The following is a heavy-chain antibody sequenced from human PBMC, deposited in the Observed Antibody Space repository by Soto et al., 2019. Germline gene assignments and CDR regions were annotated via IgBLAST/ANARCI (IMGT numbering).Heavy chain of an antibody. D-gene: IGHD6-13*01. CDR1: GGTFSSYA. J-gene: IGHJ6*02. CDR2: IIPIFGTA. V-gene: IGHV1-69*06. CDR3: ARGKLLAAAGTKRGVYYYGMDV. Sequence: QVQLVQSGAEVKKPGSSVKVSCKASGGTFSSYAISWVRQAPGQGLEWMGGIIPIFGTANYAQKFQGRVTITADKSTSTAYMELSSLRSEDTAVYYCARGKLLAAAGTKRGVYYYGMDVWGQGTTVTVSS.